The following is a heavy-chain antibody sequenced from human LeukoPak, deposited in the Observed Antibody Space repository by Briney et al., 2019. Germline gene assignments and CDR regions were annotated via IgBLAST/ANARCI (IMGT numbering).Heavy chain of an antibody. CDR3: ARGPPPDSCIVATIRGNGMDV. CDR1: GGSFSGYY. Sequence: SETLSLTCAVYGGSFSGYYWSWIRQPPGKGLEWIGEINHSGSTNYNPSLKSRVTISVDTSKNQFSLKLSSVTAADTAVYYCARGPPPDSCIVATIRGNGMDVWGKGTTVTVSS. D-gene: IGHD5-12*01. V-gene: IGHV4-34*01. CDR2: INHSGST. J-gene: IGHJ6*04.